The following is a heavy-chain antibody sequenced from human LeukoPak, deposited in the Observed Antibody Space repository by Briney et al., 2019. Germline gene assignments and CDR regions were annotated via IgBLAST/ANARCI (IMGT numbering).Heavy chain of an antibody. V-gene: IGHV3-23*01. CDR1: GFTFSSYA. CDR3: AKRYKAGYYTLSPFDY. Sequence: GGSLRLSCAASGFTFSSYAMSWVRQASGKGLEWVSAISGSGGSTYYADSVKGRFTISRDNSKNTLYLQMNSLRAEDTAVYYCAKRYKAGYYTLSPFDYWGQGTLVTVSS. CDR2: ISGSGGST. J-gene: IGHJ4*02. D-gene: IGHD3/OR15-3a*01.